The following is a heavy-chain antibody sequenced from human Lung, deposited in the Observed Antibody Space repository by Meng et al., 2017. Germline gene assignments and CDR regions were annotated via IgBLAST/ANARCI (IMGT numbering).Heavy chain of an antibody. J-gene: IGHJ5*02. D-gene: IGHD2-8*02. CDR3: ARDGDIVLVRCWFDP. V-gene: IGHV1-18*01. CDR1: GYTFTSYG. Sequence: QVQLVQSGAEVKKPGASVKVSCKASGYTFTSYGISWVRQAPGQGLEWMGWISTYNGNTNYAQKLQGRVTMTTDTSTSTAYMELRSLTSDDTAVYYCARDGDIVLVRCWFDPWGQGTLVTVSS. CDR2: ISTYNGNT.